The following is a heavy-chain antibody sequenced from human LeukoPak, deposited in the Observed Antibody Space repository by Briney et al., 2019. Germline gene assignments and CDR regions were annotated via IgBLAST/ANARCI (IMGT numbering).Heavy chain of an antibody. CDR2: IYHSGST. V-gene: IGHV4-59*08. J-gene: IGHJ3*02. CDR1: GGSIIGHY. CDR3: ARHISGLVAFDI. Sequence: SETLSLTCSVSGGSIIGHYWSWIRQPPGKGLEWLGYIYHSGSTKYNPSLESRVTISVDTSKNQFSLKVSSVTAADTAMYHCARHISGLVAFDIWGQGTMVTVSS. D-gene: IGHD1-20*01.